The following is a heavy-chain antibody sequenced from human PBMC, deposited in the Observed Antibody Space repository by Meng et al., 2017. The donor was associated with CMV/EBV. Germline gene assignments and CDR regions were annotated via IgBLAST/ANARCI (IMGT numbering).Heavy chain of an antibody. Sequence: GESLKISCAASGFTFSSYWMSWVRQAPGKGLEWVANIKQDGSEKYYVDSVKGRFTISRDNAKNSLYLQMNSLRAEDTALYYCARDFSAYDSSGYYAYYGMDVWGQGTTVTVPS. V-gene: IGHV3-7*03. CDR1: GFTFSSYW. J-gene: IGHJ6*02. CDR3: ARDFSAYDSSGYYAYYGMDV. D-gene: IGHD3-22*01. CDR2: IKQDGSEK.